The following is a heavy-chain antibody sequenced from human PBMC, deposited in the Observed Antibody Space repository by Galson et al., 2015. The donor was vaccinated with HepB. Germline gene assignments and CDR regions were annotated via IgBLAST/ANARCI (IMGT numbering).Heavy chain of an antibody. CDR3: AREGNYYDSSGSVDY. CDR1: GFTVSSNY. Sequence: SLRLSCAASGFTVSSNYMSWVRQAPGKGLEWVSVIYSGGSTYYADSVKGRFTISRDNPKNTLYLQMNSLRAEDTAVYYCAREGNYYDSSGSVDYWGQGTLVTVSS. CDR2: IYSGGST. D-gene: IGHD3-22*01. J-gene: IGHJ4*02. V-gene: IGHV3-66*02.